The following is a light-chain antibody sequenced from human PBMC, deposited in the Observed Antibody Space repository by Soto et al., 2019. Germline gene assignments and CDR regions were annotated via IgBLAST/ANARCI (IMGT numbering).Light chain of an antibody. CDR3: AAWHDSLNAYV. CDR1: SSDVGGYNY. V-gene: IGLV2-14*01. Sequence: QSALTQPASVSGSPGQSITISCTGTSSDVGGYNYVSWYQQHPGTAPKLMIYEVSNRPSGVSDRFSGSRSGNTASLTISGLQAEDESDYYCAAWHDSLNAYVFGTGTKLTVL. CDR2: EVS. J-gene: IGLJ1*01.